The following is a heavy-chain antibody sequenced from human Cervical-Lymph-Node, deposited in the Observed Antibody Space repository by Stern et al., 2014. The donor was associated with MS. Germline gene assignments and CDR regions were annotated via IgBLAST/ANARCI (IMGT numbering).Heavy chain of an antibody. D-gene: IGHD1-26*01. V-gene: IGHV3-74*02. Sequence: EDQLVESGGGLVQPGGSLRLSCAASGFPFSSYWMYLFRQAPGKGLVWVSRIKGGGSTTNYADSVEGRFTISRDNAKNTLYLQMNGLGAEDTAVYYCVRSALGRDGYWGQGTLVTVSS. CDR3: VRSALGRDGY. CDR1: GFPFSSYW. CDR2: IKGGGSTT. J-gene: IGHJ4*02.